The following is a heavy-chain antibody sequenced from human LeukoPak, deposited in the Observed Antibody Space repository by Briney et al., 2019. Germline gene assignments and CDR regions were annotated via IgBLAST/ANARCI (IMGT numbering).Heavy chain of an antibody. V-gene: IGHV1-2*02. CDR1: GYTFTGYY. J-gene: IGHJ4*02. CDR3: ARSSGHGIDY. CDR2: INPNSGGT. Sequence: GASVTVSCKASGYTFTGYYMHWVRQAPGQGLEWMGWINPNSGGTNYAQKFQGRVTMTRDTSISTVYMELSRLRSDDTAVYYCARSSGHGIDYWGQGTLVTVSS. D-gene: IGHD5-12*01.